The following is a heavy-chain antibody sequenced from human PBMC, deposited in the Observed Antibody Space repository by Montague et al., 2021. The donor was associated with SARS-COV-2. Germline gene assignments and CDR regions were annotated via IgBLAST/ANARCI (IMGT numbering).Heavy chain of an antibody. CDR2: IINKRDT. D-gene: IGHD2-15*01. CDR1: GGSISDNYY. Sequence: TLSLTCTVSGGSISDNYYWCWISQQPGGGSEWMRWIINKRDTTYNPSLISRLKMSIDTSTNQFCLELRSVTAADAAVYYCAREPVVRGQGILVTVSS. J-gene: IGHJ4*02. V-gene: IGHV4-31*03. CDR3: AREPVV.